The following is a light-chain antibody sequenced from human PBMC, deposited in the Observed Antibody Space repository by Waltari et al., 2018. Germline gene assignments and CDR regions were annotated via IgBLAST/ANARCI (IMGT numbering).Light chain of an antibody. J-gene: IGKJ1*01. CDR1: QSLVDSDGNAY. CDR3: TQGSHWPKT. CDR2: MIS. V-gene: IGKV2D-30*01. Sequence: DVVMTQSPLSLPVTVGQPASISCRSSQSLVDSDGNAYLDWFHQGPGQSPRRLIHMISNWDSGVPDRFSGSGSGTDFTLKISRVEAEDVGIYFCTQGSHWPKTFGQGTKVEIK.